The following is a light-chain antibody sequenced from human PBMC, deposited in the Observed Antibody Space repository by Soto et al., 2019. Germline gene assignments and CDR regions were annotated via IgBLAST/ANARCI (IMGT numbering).Light chain of an antibody. CDR1: QSVSSSY. Sequence: EIGLTQSPGTLSLSPGGGDPLSRRASQSVSSSYLAWYQQKPGQAPRLLIYGASSRATGIPDSFSGSGSGTDFTLTISRLEPEDFAVYYCQQYGSSLITFGQGPRLEI. J-gene: IGKJ5*01. CDR2: GAS. V-gene: IGKV3-20*01. CDR3: QQYGSSLIT.